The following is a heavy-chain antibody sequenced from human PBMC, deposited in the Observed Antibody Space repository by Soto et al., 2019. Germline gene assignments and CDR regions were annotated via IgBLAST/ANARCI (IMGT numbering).Heavy chain of an antibody. Sequence: VSCKASGYTFTGYYMHWVRQAPGQGLEWMGWINPNSGGTNYAQKFQGRVTMTRDTSISTAYMELSRLRSDDTAVYYCARGSDYDPGNWFDPWGQGTLVTVSS. J-gene: IGHJ5*02. CDR3: ARGSDYDPGNWFDP. D-gene: IGHD3-22*01. CDR2: INPNSGGT. CDR1: GYTFTGYY. V-gene: IGHV1-2*02.